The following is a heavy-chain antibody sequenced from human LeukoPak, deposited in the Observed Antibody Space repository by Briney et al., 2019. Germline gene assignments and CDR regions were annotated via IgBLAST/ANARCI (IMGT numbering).Heavy chain of an antibody. V-gene: IGHV1-18*01. Sequence: ASVKVSCKASGYIFSNYGIIWVRQAPGQGLEWMGWINTYNGNTNYARKFQGRVTMTTDTLTTTVYMELRSLRSDDTAVYYCAREGRSGWYWFDPWGQGTLVTVFS. CDR3: AREGRSGWYWFDP. CDR2: INTYNGNT. D-gene: IGHD6-19*01. J-gene: IGHJ5*02. CDR1: GYIFSNYG.